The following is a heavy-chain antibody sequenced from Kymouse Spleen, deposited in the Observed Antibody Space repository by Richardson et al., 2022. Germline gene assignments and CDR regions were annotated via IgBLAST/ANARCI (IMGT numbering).Heavy chain of an antibody. CDR1: GYSFTSYW. J-gene: IGHJ6*02. D-gene: IGHD3-10*01. Sequence: EVQLVQSGAEVKKPGESLKISCKGSGYSFTSYWIGWVRQMPGKGLEWMGIIYPGDSDTRYSPSFQGQVTISADKSISTAYLQWSSLKASDTAMYYCARGDGSGSYLWDYYYYYGMDVWGQGTTVTVSS. V-gene: IGHV5-51*01. CDR3: ARGDGSGSYLWDYYYYYGMDV. CDR2: IYPGDSDT.